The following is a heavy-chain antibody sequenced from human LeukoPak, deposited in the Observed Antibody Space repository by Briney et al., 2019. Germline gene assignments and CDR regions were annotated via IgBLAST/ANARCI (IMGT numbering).Heavy chain of an antibody. CDR3: ARVSSLVRHHLDY. J-gene: IGHJ4*02. Sequence: MGWMNTNSGNTGYAQQFQGRVTMTRDTSISTAYMELSSLRSEDTAVYYCARVSSLVRHHLDYWGQGTLVTVSS. D-gene: IGHD6-6*01. V-gene: IGHV1-8*01. CDR2: MNTNSGNT.